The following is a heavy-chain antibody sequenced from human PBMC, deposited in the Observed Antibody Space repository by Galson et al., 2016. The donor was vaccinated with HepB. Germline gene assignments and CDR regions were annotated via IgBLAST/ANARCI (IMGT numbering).Heavy chain of an antibody. J-gene: IGHJ4*02. CDR1: GFTFSNYA. Sequence: SLRLSCAASGFTFSNYAMSWVRQAPGKGLEWVSGIRGNSGTTYYADSVKGRFTISRDSSKNTLYLQMNSLRAEDTAVYYCAKASGITMIVVVISPFDYWGQGTLVTVSS. CDR2: IRGNSGTT. D-gene: IGHD3-22*01. CDR3: AKASGITMIVVVISPFDY. V-gene: IGHV3-23*01.